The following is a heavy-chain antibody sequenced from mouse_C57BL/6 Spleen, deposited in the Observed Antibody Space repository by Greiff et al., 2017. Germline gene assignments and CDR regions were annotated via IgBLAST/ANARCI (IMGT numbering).Heavy chain of an antibody. V-gene: IGHV2-4*01. CDR3: AEGDGYYEDWYMDV. CDR1: GFSLTSYG. J-gene: IGHJ1*03. D-gene: IGHD2-3*01. Sequence: QVQLKQSGPGLVQPSQSLSITCTVSGFSLTSYGVHWVRQPPGKGLEWLEVLWSGGSTDYNAAFISSLSISKDNSTSQVFFKMNSLQADDTVIYYCAEGDGYYEDWYMDVWGTGTTVTVSS. CDR2: LWSGGST.